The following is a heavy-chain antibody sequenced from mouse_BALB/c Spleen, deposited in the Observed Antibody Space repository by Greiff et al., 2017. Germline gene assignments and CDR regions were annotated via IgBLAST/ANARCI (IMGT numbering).Heavy chain of an antibody. D-gene: IGHD2-1*01. CDR1: GFTFSDYY. J-gene: IGHJ2*01. Sequence: EVKLMESGGGLVKPGGSLKLSCAASGFTFSDYYMYWVRQTPEKRLEWVATISDGGSYTYYPDSVKGRFTISRDNAKNNLYLQMSSLKSEDTAMYYCARGGGNYYFDCWGQGTTLTVSS. V-gene: IGHV5-4*02. CDR2: ISDGGSYT. CDR3: ARGGGNYYFDC.